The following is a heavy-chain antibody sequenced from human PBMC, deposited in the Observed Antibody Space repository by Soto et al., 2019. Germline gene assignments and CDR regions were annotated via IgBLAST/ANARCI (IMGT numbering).Heavy chain of an antibody. CDR3: ARDPGITGTTDYYYYGMDV. CDR2: IYSGGST. J-gene: IGHJ6*02. CDR1: GFTVSSNY. D-gene: IGHD1-20*01. V-gene: IGHV3-53*02. Sequence: EVQLVETGGGLIQPGGSLRLSCAASGFTVSSNYMSWVRQAPGKGLEWVSVIYSGGSTYYADSVKGRFTISRDNSKNTLYLQMNSLRAEDTAVYYCARDPGITGTTDYYYYGMDVWVQGTTVTVSS.